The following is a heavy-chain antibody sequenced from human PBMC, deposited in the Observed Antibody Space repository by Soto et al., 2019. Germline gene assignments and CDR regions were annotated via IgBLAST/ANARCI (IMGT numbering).Heavy chain of an antibody. Sequence: PSETLSLTCAVYGGSFSGYYWSWIRQPPGKGLEWIGEINHSGSTNYNPSLKSRVTISVDTSKNQFSLKLSSVTAADTAVYYCARGVPPRFDYWGQGTLVTVPS. CDR1: GGSFSGYY. J-gene: IGHJ4*02. V-gene: IGHV4-34*01. CDR3: ARGVPPRFDY. CDR2: INHSGST.